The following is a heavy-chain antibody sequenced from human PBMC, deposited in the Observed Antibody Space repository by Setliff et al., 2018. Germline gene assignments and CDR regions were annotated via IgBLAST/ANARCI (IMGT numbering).Heavy chain of an antibody. CDR2: IYSSGTT. J-gene: IGHJ3*02. CDR1: GFTVNSNY. V-gene: IGHV3-66*01. D-gene: IGHD6-13*01. Sequence: QTGGSLRLSCAASGFTVNSNYMSWVRQAPGKGLEWVSSIYSSGTTKSADSVTGRFTISRDNSKNTLYLQMNSLRAEETAVYYCASAGHSGSWFPFDAFHIWGQGTMVTVSS. CDR3: ASAGHSGSWFPFDAFHI.